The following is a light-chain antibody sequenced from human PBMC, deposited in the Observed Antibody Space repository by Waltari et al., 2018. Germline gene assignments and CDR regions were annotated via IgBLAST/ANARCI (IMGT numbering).Light chain of an antibody. CDR3: QQYGSSPYT. Sequence: PGEGAALSCRASQDVSDNDLAWYQQAPGQAPRVIIYAASTRATGISDRFSGSGSGTDFTLVINRLEPEDFAVYYCQQYGSSPYTFGQGTKLEI. CDR2: AAS. V-gene: IGKV3-20*01. J-gene: IGKJ2*01. CDR1: QDVSDND.